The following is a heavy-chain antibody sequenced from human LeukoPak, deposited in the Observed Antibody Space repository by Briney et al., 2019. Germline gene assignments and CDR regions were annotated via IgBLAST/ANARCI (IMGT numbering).Heavy chain of an antibody. CDR3: ARHEVPGTTSLTTFQH. D-gene: IGHD1-14*01. V-gene: IGHV4-39*01. CDR2: IYYSAST. Sequence: SETLSLTCTVSGGSISSSGYYWGWIRQPPGKGLEWIGSIYYSASTYYNPSLKSRVTISVDTSKNQFSLKLSSVTAADSAVYYCARHEVPGTTSLTTFQHWGQGTLVTVSS. CDR1: GGSISSSGYY. J-gene: IGHJ1*01.